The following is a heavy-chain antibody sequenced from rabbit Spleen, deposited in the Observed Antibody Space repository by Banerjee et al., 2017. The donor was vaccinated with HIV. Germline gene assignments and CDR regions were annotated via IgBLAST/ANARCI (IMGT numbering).Heavy chain of an antibody. CDR1: GFPFSNKAV. D-gene: IGHD8-1*01. J-gene: IGHJ6*01. Sequence: QEQLVESGGGLVQPEGSLKLSCTASGFPFSNKAVMCWVRQAPGKGLEWIACINAVTGKAVYASWAKGRFNFSKTSSTTVTLQMTSLTVADTATYFCARDSASSFSSYGMDLWGQGTLVTVS. V-gene: IGHV1S45*01. CDR3: ARDSASSFSSYGMDL. CDR2: INAVTGKA.